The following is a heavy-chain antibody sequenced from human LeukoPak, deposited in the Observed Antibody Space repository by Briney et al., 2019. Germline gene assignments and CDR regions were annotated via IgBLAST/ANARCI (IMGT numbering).Heavy chain of an antibody. V-gene: IGHV3-49*03. J-gene: IGHJ4*02. D-gene: IGHD5-24*01. Sequence: GGSLRLSCTASGFTFGDYAMSWFRQAPGKGLEWVGFIRSKAYGGTTEYAASVKGRFTISRDDSKSIAYLQMNSLKTEDTAVYYCVSRDGYNFDYWGRGTLVTVSS. CDR1: GFTFGDYA. CDR2: IRSKAYGGTT. CDR3: VSRDGYNFDY.